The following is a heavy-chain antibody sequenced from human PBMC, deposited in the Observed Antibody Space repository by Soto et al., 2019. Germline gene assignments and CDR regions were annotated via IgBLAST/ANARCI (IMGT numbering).Heavy chain of an antibody. CDR2: ISFDGNNE. CDR3: AKGNSETYYVGSGIRNNWFDP. D-gene: IGHD3-10*01. V-gene: IGHV3-30*18. Sequence: QVHLVESGGGVVQPGRSLRLSCAASGFIFKRYAMHWVRQAPGKGLEWVALISFDGNNEYYPDSVKGRFTISRDNSKNTLYLQMNSLRPDDTALYYCAKGNSETYYVGSGIRNNWFDPWGQGTLVTVSS. J-gene: IGHJ5*02. CDR1: GFIFKRYA.